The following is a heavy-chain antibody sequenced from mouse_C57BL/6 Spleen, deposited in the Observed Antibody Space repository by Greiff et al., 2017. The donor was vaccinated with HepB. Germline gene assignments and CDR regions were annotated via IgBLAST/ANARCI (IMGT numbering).Heavy chain of an antibody. V-gene: IGHV1-52*01. D-gene: IGHD1-1*02. CDR3: ARGGGDYAMDY. Sequence: QVQLKQPGAELVRPGSSVKLSCKASGYTFTSYWMHWVKQRPIQGLEWIGNIDPSGSETHYNQKFKDKATLTVDKSSSTAYMQLSSLTSEDSAVYYCARGGGDYAMDYWGQGTSVTVSS. CDR2: IDPSGSET. CDR1: GYTFTSYW. J-gene: IGHJ4*01.